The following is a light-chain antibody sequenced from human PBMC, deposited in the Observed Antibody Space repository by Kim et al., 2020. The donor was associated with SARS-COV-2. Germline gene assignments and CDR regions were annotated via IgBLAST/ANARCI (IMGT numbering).Light chain of an antibody. CDR2: GAS. V-gene: IGKV3-20*01. CDR3: QQYGRLPIT. J-gene: IGKJ5*01. CDR1: QSIANND. Sequence: SPGEQATLSCRASQSIANNDLAWYQQKSGQAPRLLIRGASSRATGIPDRFSGSGSGTDFTLTISRLEPEDFAVYHCQQYGRLPITFGQGTRLEIK.